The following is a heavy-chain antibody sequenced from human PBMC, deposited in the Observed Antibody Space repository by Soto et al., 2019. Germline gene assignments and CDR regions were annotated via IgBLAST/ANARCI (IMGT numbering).Heavy chain of an antibody. D-gene: IGHD6-13*01. Sequence: ASVKVSCKASGYTFTGYYMHWVRQAPGQGLEWMGWINPNSGDTNYAQKIQGSVTMTRDTSISTAYMELSRLRSDDTAVYYCAREGAAASRGGDDCFDYWGQGTLVTVSS. CDR2: INPNSGDT. V-gene: IGHV1-2*02. J-gene: IGHJ4*02. CDR3: AREGAAASRGGDDCFDY. CDR1: GYTFTGYY.